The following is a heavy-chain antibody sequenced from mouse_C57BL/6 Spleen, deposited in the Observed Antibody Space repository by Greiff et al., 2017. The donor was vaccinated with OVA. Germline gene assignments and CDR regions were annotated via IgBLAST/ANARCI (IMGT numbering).Heavy chain of an antibody. Sequence: EVKLVESGPELVKPGASVKMSCKASGYTFTDYNMHWVKQSHGKSLEWIGYINPNNGGTSYNQKFKGKATLTVNKSSSTAYMELRSLTSEDSAVYYCASFTTVGYFDVWGTGTTVTVSS. J-gene: IGHJ1*03. V-gene: IGHV1-22*01. CDR3: ASFTTVGYFDV. D-gene: IGHD1-1*01. CDR1: GYTFTDYN. CDR2: INPNNGGT.